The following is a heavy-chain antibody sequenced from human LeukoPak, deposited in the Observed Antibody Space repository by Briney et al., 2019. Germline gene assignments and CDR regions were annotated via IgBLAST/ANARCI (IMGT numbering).Heavy chain of an antibody. V-gene: IGHV4-31*03. CDR3: ARGGTMVRGDPRGGAFDI. Sequence: PSQTLSLTCTVSGGSISSGGYYWSWIRQHPGKGLEWIGYIYFSGSTYYNPSLKSRATISVDTSKNQFSLKLSSVTAADTAVYYCARGGTMVRGDPRGGAFDIWGQGTMVTVSS. CDR1: GGSISSGGYY. D-gene: IGHD3-10*01. CDR2: IYFSGST. J-gene: IGHJ3*02.